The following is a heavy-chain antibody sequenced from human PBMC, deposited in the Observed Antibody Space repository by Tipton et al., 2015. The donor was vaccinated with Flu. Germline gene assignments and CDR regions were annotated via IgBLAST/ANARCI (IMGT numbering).Heavy chain of an antibody. CDR3: ARSTPIAATGWGMDV. CDR1: GGSISSGGYS. CDR2: IYHSGST. V-gene: IGHV4-30-2*01. J-gene: IGHJ6*02. D-gene: IGHD6-13*01. Sequence: TLSLTCAVSGGSISSGGYSCIWIRQPPGKGLEWIGYIYHSGSTYYNASLKSRVTISVDRSKNQFSLKLGSVTAADTAVYYCARSTPIAATGWGMDVWGQGTTVTVSS.